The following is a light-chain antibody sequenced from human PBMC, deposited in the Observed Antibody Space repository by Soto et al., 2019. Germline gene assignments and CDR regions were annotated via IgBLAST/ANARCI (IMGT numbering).Light chain of an antibody. CDR1: QSISSW. CDR3: QHYNSYLT. V-gene: IGKV1-5*03. CDR2: KAS. J-gene: IGKJ1*01. Sequence: DIQMTQSPSTLSASVGDRVTITCRASQSISSWLAWYQQKPGKAPKLLIYKASSLESGVPSRFSGSGSGTEFTLTISSLQPDDFANYYCQHYNSYLTLGQGTKVDLK.